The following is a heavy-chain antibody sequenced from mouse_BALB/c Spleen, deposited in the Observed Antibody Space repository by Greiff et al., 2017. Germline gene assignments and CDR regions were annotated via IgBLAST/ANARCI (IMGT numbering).Heavy chain of an antibody. Sequence: EVHLVESGGGLVQPGGSLKLSCAASGFTFSSYTMSWVRQTPEKRLEWVAYISNGGGSTYYPDTVKGRFTISRDNAKNTLYLQMSSLKSEDTAMYYCARHRNGSSFPCYAMDYWGQGTSVTVSS. D-gene: IGHD1-1*01. CDR2: ISNGGGST. J-gene: IGHJ4*01. CDR3: ARHRNGSSFPCYAMDY. CDR1: GFTFSSYT. V-gene: IGHV5-12-2*01.